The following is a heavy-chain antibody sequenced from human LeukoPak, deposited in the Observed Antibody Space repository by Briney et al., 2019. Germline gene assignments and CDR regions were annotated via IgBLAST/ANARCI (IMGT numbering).Heavy chain of an antibody. CDR3: ARDRRWFGELLVDY. V-gene: IGHV3-30-3*01. J-gene: IGHJ4*02. CDR1: GFTFSSYA. Sequence: PGGSLRLSCAASGFTFSSYAMHWVRQAPGKGLEWVAVISYDGSNKYYADSVKGRFTISRDNSKNTLYLQMNSLRAEDTAVYYCARDRRWFGELLVDYWGQGTLVTVSS. D-gene: IGHD3-10*01. CDR2: ISYDGSNK.